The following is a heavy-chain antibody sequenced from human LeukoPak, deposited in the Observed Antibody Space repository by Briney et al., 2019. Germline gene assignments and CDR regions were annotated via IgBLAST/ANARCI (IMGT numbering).Heavy chain of an antibody. V-gene: IGHV4-30-4*01. CDR3: ASADLTTVTSDAFDI. CDR2: IYYTETT. Sequence: SETLSLTCTVSGGSISSGDYYWGWIRQPPGKGLEWIGCIYYTETTYYNPSLKSRLTISVVASKNQLSLKLSSVTAADTAVYYCASADLTTVTSDAFDIWGQGTMVTVSS. CDR1: GGSISSGDYY. J-gene: IGHJ3*02. D-gene: IGHD4-17*01.